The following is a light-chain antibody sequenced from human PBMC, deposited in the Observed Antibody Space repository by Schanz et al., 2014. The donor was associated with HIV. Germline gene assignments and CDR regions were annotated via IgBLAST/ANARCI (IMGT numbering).Light chain of an antibody. J-gene: IGKJ5*01. CDR3: QQSYPAPT. Sequence: DIQMTQSPSSLSASVGDRVSITCRASQTISSYLHWYQQKPGKAPKLLIYAASSLQSGVPSRFSGSGSGTDFTRTISRLHPEDFAAYYCQQSYPAPTFGQGTLLQIK. V-gene: IGKV1-39*01. CDR2: AAS. CDR1: QTISSY.